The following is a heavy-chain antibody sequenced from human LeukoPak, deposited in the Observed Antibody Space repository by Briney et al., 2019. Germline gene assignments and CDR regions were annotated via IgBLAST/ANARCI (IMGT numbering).Heavy chain of an antibody. CDR3: AKAARPQYYFDY. V-gene: IGHV4-39*01. CDR1: GGSICSSSYN. Sequence: SETLSLTCTVSGGSICSSSYNWGWIRQPPGKGLEWIGSIYYSGSTYYNPSLKSRVTISVDTSKNQFSLKLSSVTAADTAVYYCAKAARPQYYFDYWGQGTLVTVSS. J-gene: IGHJ4*02. D-gene: IGHD6-6*01. CDR2: IYYSGST.